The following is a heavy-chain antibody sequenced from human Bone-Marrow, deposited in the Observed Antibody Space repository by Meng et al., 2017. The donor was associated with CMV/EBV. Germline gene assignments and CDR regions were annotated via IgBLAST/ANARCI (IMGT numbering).Heavy chain of an antibody. D-gene: IGHD2-2*01. CDR3: AKMYCSSTSCVGNWFDP. CDR1: GFTFSSYA. CDR2: ISGSGGST. J-gene: IGHJ5*02. Sequence: GGSLRLSCAASGFTFSSYAMSWVRQAPGKGLEWVSAISGSGGSTYYADSVKGRFTISRDNSKNTLYLQMNSLRAEDTAVYYCAKMYCSSTSCVGNWFDPWGQGTRVTVSS. V-gene: IGHV3-23*01.